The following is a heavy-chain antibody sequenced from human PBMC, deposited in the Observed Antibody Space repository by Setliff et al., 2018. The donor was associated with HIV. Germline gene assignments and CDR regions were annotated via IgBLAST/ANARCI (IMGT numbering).Heavy chain of an antibody. V-gene: IGHV4-61*09. Sequence: PSETLSLTCTVSGGSISSGFYYWNWIRQPAGKGLEWIGHIYTSGSTNYNPSLKSRVTISVDTSKNHFSLTMRSVTAADTAVYFCAGAVPRTGQGTFDYWGQGIQVTVSS. CDR3: AGAVPRTGQGTFDY. D-gene: IGHD1-1*01. CDR2: IYTSGST. CDR1: GGSISSGFYY. J-gene: IGHJ4*02.